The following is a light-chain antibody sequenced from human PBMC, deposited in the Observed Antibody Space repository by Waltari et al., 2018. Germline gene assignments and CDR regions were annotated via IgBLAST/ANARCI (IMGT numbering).Light chain of an antibody. V-gene: IGKV2-30*02. CDR2: KVS. CDR3: MQGTHWPPIT. Sequence: DVVMTQSPLSLPVTLGQPASISCRSSQSLVHSDGNTYLNWLVQRPGQSPRRLIYKVSRRYAGVPDRFSGSGSGTDFTLKISAVEAEDVGIYYCMQGTHWPPITFGQGTRLEIK. CDR1: QSLVHSDGNTY. J-gene: IGKJ5*01.